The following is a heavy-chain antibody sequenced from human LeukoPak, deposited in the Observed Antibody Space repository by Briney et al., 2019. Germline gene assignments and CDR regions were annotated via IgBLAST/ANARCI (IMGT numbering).Heavy chain of an antibody. J-gene: IGHJ4*02. D-gene: IGHD2-15*01. CDR3: ARGRSKNYSLTWVSNY. V-gene: IGHV1-18*01. CDR2: ISAYNDKT. Sequence: ASVKVSCKASGYTFTTYEFSWVRQAPGQGLEWLGLISAYNDKTNYAQTFQGRVTMTTDTSKSIAYMELRSLRSDATAVYYCARGRSKNYSLTWVSNYWGQGTLVTVSS. CDR1: GYTFTTYE.